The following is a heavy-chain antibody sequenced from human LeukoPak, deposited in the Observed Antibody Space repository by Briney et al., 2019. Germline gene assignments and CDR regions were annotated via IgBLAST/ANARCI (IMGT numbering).Heavy chain of an antibody. D-gene: IGHD3-22*01. CDR1: GGSISSYY. J-gene: IGHJ3*02. V-gene: IGHV4-59*01. CDR2: IYYSGST. Sequence: PSETLSLTCTVSGGSISSYYWSWIRQPPGKGLEWIGYIYYSGSTNHNPSLKSRVTISVDTSKNQFSLKLSSVTAADTAVYYCARSGYSDDAFDIWGQGTMVTVSS. CDR3: ARSGYSDDAFDI.